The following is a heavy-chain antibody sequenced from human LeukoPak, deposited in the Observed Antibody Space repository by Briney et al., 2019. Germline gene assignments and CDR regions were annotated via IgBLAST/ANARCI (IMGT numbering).Heavy chain of an antibody. D-gene: IGHD4-23*01. Sequence: GGSLRLSCAASGFMFSSYAMHWVRQAPGKGLEWVAFVRYDGSNKYYADYVKGRFTISRDNSNNALYLQMNSLRGEDTAIYYCARDFRATVVTAGPDYWGQGTLVTVSS. V-gene: IGHV3-30*02. CDR1: GFMFSSYA. J-gene: IGHJ4*02. CDR2: VRYDGSNK. CDR3: ARDFRATVVTAGPDY.